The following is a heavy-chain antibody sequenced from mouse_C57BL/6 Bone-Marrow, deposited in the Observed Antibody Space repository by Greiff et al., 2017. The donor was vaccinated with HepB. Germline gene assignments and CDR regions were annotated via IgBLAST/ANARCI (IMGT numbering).Heavy chain of an antibody. D-gene: IGHD3-2*02. V-gene: IGHV1-14*01. J-gene: IGHJ4*01. CDR3: LDSSGYDYAMDY. CDR2: IYPYNDGT. CDR1: GYTFTSYV. Sequence: SGPELVKPGASVKMSCKASGYTFTSYVMHWVKQKPGQGLEWIGYIYPYNDGTKYNEKFKGKATLTSDKSSSTAYMELSSLTSEDSAVFPCLDSSGYDYAMDYWGQGTSVTVSS.